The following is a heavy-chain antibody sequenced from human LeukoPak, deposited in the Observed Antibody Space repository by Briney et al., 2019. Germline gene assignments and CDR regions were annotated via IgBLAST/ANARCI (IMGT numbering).Heavy chain of an antibody. D-gene: IGHD1-1*01. J-gene: IGHJ4*02. Sequence: GGSLRLSCAASGFTFSNYWMSWVRQAPGKGLEWVANMKQDGSEIYYVDSVKGRFTISRDNAKNSLCLQMNSLRAEDTAVYYCARAQLVSMVADYWGQGTLVTVSS. V-gene: IGHV3-7*01. CDR3: ARAQLVSMVADY. CDR2: MKQDGSEI. CDR1: GFTFSNYW.